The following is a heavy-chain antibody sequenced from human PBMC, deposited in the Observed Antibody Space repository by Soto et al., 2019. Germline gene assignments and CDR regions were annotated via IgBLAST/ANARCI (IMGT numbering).Heavy chain of an antibody. D-gene: IGHD2-15*01. CDR2: IYYSGST. CDR1: GGSTSSGGYY. CDR3: ARGIVVVAATLTTGFDY. Sequence: SETLSLTCTVSGGSTSSGGYYWSWIRQHPGKGLEWIGYIYYSGSTYYNPSLKSRVTISVDTSKNQFSLKLSSVTAADTAVYYCARGIVVVAATLTTGFDYWGQGTLVTVSS. J-gene: IGHJ4*02. V-gene: IGHV4-31*03.